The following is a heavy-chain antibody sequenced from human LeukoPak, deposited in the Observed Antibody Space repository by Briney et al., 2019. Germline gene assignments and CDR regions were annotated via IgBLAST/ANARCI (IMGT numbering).Heavy chain of an antibody. CDR3: ARDRLRFHDY. CDR2: INPNSGDT. V-gene: IGHV1-2*02. J-gene: IGHJ4*02. D-gene: IGHD3-16*01. Sequence: ASVKVSCKASGYAFTGYYIHWVRQAPGQRLEWMGWINPNSGDTNYAQKFQGRVTMTRDTSISTAYMELSSLRSDDTAVYYCARDRLRFHDYWGQGTLVTVSS. CDR1: GYAFTGYY.